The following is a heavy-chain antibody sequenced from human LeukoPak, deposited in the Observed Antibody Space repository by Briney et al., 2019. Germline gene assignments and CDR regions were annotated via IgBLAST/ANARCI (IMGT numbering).Heavy chain of an antibody. CDR2: ISSDGSTT. J-gene: IGHJ4*02. Sequence: GGSLRLSCAASGFTFSSYWIHWVRQAPGKGLVWVSLISSDGSTTSYADSVKGRFTISRDNAKNTLYLQMNSLRAEDTAVYYCARVGATVGLYYWGQGTLVTVSS. CDR1: GFTFSSYW. D-gene: IGHD1-26*01. V-gene: IGHV3-74*01. CDR3: ARVGATVGLYY.